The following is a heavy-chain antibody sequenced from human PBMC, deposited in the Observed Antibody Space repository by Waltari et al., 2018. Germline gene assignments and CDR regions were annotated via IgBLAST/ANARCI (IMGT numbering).Heavy chain of an antibody. J-gene: IGHJ4*02. CDR2: MSYDGDNI. Sequence: QVQLVESGGGVVQPGRSLRLSCEASGFTFSSFHMHWVRQAPGKGLEWVAIMSYDGDNIFYAEAVKVRFTISRDNSKNILYLQMNSLKVEDTAVYYCANGRADYVWGGYWGQGTLVTVSS. V-gene: IGHV3-30*18. CDR3: ANGRADYVWGGY. D-gene: IGHD3-16*01. CDR1: GFTFSSFH.